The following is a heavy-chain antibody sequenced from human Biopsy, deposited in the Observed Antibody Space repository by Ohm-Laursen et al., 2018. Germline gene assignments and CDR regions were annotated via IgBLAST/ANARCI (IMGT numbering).Heavy chain of an antibody. CDR2: VNHSGRT. J-gene: IGHJ6*02. D-gene: IGHD3-22*01. V-gene: IGHV4-34*01. CDR1: GGSFSGYY. CDR3: VRGVDYYDPYHYYALDV. Sequence: SETLSLTCAVYGGSFSGYYWSWIRQPPGKGLEWIGEVNHSGRTNYNPSPKSRVTISVDTSKNQFSLKVRSVTAADTAVYYCVRGVDYYDPYHYYALDVWGQGTTVTVSS.